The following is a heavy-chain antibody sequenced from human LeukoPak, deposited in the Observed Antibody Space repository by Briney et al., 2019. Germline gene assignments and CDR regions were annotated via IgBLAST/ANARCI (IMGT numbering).Heavy chain of an antibody. V-gene: IGHV3-9*01. Sequence: PGRSLRLSCAASGFTFDDYAMHWVRQAPGKGLEWVSGISWNSGSIGYADSVKGRFTISRDNAKNSLYLQMNSLRAEDTALYYCARGEVGATTNYYYYMDVWGKGTTVTVSS. CDR1: GFTFDDYA. CDR2: ISWNSGSI. D-gene: IGHD1-26*01. J-gene: IGHJ6*03. CDR3: ARGEVGATTNYYYYMDV.